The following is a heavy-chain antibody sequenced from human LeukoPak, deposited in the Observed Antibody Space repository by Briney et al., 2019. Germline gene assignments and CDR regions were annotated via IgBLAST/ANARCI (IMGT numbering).Heavy chain of an antibody. CDR3: ARDFSGSGTYDWSP. J-gene: IGHJ5*02. V-gene: IGHV4-30-4*01. D-gene: IGHD3-10*01. CDR2: IYYSGTT. CDR1: GGSITSSDYY. Sequence: SETLSLTCTVSGGSITSSDYYWSWIRQPPGKGLEWIGYIYYSGTTSYNPSLKSRVTMSVDTSRNQFSLKLSSVTAADTAVYYCARDFSGSGTYDWSPWGQGTLVTVSS.